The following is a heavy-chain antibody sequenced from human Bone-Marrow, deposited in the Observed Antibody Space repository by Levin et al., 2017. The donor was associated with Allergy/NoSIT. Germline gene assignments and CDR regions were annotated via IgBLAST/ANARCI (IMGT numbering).Heavy chain of an antibody. J-gene: IGHJ4*02. CDR1: GFAFSNYW. D-gene: IGHD3-10*01. Sequence: ETLSLTCAASGFAFSNYWMHWVRQAPGKGLVGVSRINRGGTSTTYADSVKGRFTISRDNAKNTLYLQMNSLEAEDTAVYYCARDPFAYNFGSGSYLDYWGQGALVSVSS. CDR2: INRGGTST. CDR3: ARDPFAYNFGSGSYLDY. V-gene: IGHV3-74*01.